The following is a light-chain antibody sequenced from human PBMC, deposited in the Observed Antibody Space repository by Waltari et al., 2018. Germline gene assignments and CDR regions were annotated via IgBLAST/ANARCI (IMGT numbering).Light chain of an antibody. Sequence: QSALTQPRSVSGSPGQSVTISCTGTSSDVGGYNHVSWYQQHPGKAPKLMISDVSKRPSGVPDRFSGSKSGNTASLTISGLQAEDEADYYCCSYAGSYTWVFGGGTKLTVL. CDR2: DVS. V-gene: IGLV2-11*02. CDR1: SSDVGGYNH. CDR3: CSYAGSYTWV. J-gene: IGLJ3*02.